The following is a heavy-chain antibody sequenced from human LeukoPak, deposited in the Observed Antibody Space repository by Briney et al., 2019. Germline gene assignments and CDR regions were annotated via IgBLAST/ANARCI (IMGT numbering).Heavy chain of an antibody. D-gene: IGHD4-17*01. CDR2: IYYSGST. CDR3: ARVADYAPFSAFDI. J-gene: IGHJ3*02. V-gene: IGHV4-39*07. CDR1: GGSISSSSYY. Sequence: SETLSLTCSVSGGSISSSSYYWGWIRQPPGKGLEWIGSIYYSGSTYYNPSLKSRVTISVDTSKNQFSLKLSSVTAADTAVYYCARVADYAPFSAFDIWGQGTMVTVSS.